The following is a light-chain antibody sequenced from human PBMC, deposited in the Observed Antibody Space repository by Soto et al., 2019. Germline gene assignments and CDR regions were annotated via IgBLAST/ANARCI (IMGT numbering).Light chain of an antibody. CDR1: QGISNY. V-gene: IGKV1-27*01. CDR3: QQSYNSPLT. Sequence: DIQMTQTPSSLSASVGDRITIACRASQGISNYLAWYQQKPGKTPKLLIYAASILKSGVPSRFSGSGSGTDFTLTINSLQPEDFATYYCQQSYNSPLTFGQGTRLEIK. CDR2: AAS. J-gene: IGKJ5*01.